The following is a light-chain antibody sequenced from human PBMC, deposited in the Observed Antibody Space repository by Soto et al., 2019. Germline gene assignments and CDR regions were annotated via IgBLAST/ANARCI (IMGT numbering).Light chain of an antibody. J-gene: IGLJ2*01. V-gene: IGLV2-8*01. CDR2: EVN. CDR1: RSDVGGYNY. Sequence: QSVLTQPPSASGSPGQSVTISCTGTRSDVGGYNYVSWYQQHPGKAPKLMIYEVNERPSGVPDRFSGSKSGNTASLTVSGLKAEDEADYYCSSYAGSNHVVFGGGTKLTVL. CDR3: SSYAGSNHVV.